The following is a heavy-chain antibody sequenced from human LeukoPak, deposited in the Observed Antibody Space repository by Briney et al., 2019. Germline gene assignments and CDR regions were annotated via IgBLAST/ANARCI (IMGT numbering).Heavy chain of an antibody. D-gene: IGHD3-22*01. V-gene: IGHV4-39*01. CDR1: GVSISSDSYY. J-gene: IGHJ1*01. Sequence: SETLSLTCTVSGVSISSDSYYWAWTRQPPGKGLEWIASIYYSGSTYYNPSLKSRVTISVDTSKNQFSLKLSSVTAADTAVYYCARQSKGIIVITDFQHWGQGTLVTVSS. CDR2: IYYSGST. CDR3: ARQSKGIIVITDFQH.